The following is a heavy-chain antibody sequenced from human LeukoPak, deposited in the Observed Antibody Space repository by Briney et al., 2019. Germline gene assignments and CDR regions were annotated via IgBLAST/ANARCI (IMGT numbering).Heavy chain of an antibody. CDR2: INPDGSTT. J-gene: IGHJ4*02. V-gene: IGHV3-74*01. CDR1: GFTFSNYW. CDR3: AKDLHYGSADY. Sequence: PGGSLRLSCAASGFTFSNYWMHWVRQDPGKGLVWVSSINPDGSTTNYADSVKGRFTISGDNAKNALYLQMNSLRAEDTAVYYCAKDLHYGSADYWGQGTLVTVSS. D-gene: IGHD3-10*01.